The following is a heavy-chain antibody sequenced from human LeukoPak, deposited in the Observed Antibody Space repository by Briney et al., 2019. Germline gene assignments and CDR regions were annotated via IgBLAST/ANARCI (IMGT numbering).Heavy chain of an antibody. CDR3: AIWSPYYYYYMDV. Sequence: PGGSLRLSCAASGFTFSSYEMNWVRQAPGKGLEWVSYISSSGSTIYYADSVKGRFTISRDNAKNSLYLQMNSLRAEDTAVYYCAIWSPYYYYYMDVWGKGTTVTISS. J-gene: IGHJ6*03. CDR2: ISSSGSTI. CDR1: GFTFSSYE. V-gene: IGHV3-48*03. D-gene: IGHD3-3*01.